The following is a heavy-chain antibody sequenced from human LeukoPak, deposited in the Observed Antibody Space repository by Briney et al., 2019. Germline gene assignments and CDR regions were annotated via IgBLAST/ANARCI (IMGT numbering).Heavy chain of an antibody. V-gene: IGHV1-69*05. D-gene: IGHD6-19*01. CDR3: AGAHSSGWTCYHYHYMDV. CDR1: GGTFSSYA. J-gene: IGHJ6*03. CDR2: IIPIFGTT. Sequence: SVKVSCKASGGTFSSYAINWVRQAPGQGLECMGNIIPIFGTTNYAQKFQGRVTITTDESTSTAYMELSGLRSEDTAVYYCAGAHSSGWTCYHYHYMDVWGKGTTVTVSS.